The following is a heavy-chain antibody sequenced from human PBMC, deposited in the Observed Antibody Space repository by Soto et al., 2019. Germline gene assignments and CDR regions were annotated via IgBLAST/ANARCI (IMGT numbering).Heavy chain of an antibody. Sequence: SETLSLTCTVSGGSISSYYWSWIRQPPGKGLEWIGYIYYSGSTNYNPSLKSRVTISVDTSKNQFSLKLSSVTAADTAVYYCARQPMVRGALPNFDYWGQGTLVTVSS. D-gene: IGHD3-10*01. CDR1: GGSISSYY. CDR2: IYYSGST. CDR3: ARQPMVRGALPNFDY. V-gene: IGHV4-59*08. J-gene: IGHJ4*02.